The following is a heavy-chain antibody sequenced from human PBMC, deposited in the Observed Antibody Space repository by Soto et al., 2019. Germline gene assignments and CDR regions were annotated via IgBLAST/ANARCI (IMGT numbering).Heavy chain of an antibody. CDR1: GSAISSSSYN. J-gene: IGHJ4*02. D-gene: IGHD3-22*01. CDR3: ARLGGYYQALDS. CDR2: IYYSGST. V-gene: IGHV4-39*01. Sequence: SETLSLTCTASGSAISSSSYNWGWIRQPPGKGLGWIGSIYYSGSTYYIPSLTSRVTISVDTSKNEVSLKLTSVTAADTAVYYCARLGGYYQALDSWGQGTVVT.